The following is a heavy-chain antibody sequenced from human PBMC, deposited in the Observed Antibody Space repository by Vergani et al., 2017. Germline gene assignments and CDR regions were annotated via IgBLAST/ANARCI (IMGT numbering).Heavy chain of an antibody. CDR1: GYSFTSYW. Sequence: EVQLVQSGAEVKKPGESLKISCKGSGYSFTSYWIGWVRQMPGKGLEWMGIIYPGDSDTRYSPSFQGQVTISAEKSISTAYLQWSSLKASDTAMYYCARHMGDSSGYYLNYYYYGMDVWGQGTTVTVSS. V-gene: IGHV5-51*01. CDR2: IYPGDSDT. J-gene: IGHJ6*02. CDR3: ARHMGDSSGYYLNYYYYGMDV. D-gene: IGHD3-22*01.